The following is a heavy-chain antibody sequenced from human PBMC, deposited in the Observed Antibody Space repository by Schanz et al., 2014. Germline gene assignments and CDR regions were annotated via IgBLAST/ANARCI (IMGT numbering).Heavy chain of an antibody. CDR1: GGSITRKTYY. D-gene: IGHD3-3*01. CDR2: IYYSGST. J-gene: IGHJ5*01. V-gene: IGHV4-39*07. CDR3: ARDRGYDFSFDP. Sequence: QLELQESGPGLVKPSETLSLTCTVSGGSITRKTYYWGWIRQPPGKGLEWIGSIYYSGSTYYNPSTKIRVTISVDTSKNQFSLKLSSVTAADTAVYYCARDRGYDFSFDPWGQGTSVTVSS.